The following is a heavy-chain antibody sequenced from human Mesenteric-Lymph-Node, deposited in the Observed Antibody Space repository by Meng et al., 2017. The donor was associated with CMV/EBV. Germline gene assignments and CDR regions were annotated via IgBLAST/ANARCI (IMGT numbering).Heavy chain of an antibody. J-gene: IGHJ4*02. D-gene: IGHD4-11*01. CDR2: ISGSGSAT. Sequence: ASGFHFSSYAMPWVRQAPGKGLEWVSAISGSGSATYYADSVKGRFTISRDNSKNTLYLQMNSLRGEDTAVHYCAKVPSKDYSKADYWGQGTLVTVSS. CDR3: AKVPSKDYSKADY. V-gene: IGHV3-23*01. CDR1: GFHFSSYA.